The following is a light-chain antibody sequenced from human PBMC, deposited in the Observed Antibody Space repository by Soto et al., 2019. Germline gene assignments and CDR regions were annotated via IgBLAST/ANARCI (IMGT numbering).Light chain of an antibody. Sequence: EIVMPQSPATLSVSPGERATLSCRASQSVSSYLAWYQQKPGQAPRLLIYDASNRATGIPARFSGSGSGTDFTLTISSLEPEDFAVYYCQQRSNFLTFGGGTKVDIK. V-gene: IGKV3-11*01. CDR2: DAS. CDR1: QSVSSY. CDR3: QQRSNFLT. J-gene: IGKJ4*01.